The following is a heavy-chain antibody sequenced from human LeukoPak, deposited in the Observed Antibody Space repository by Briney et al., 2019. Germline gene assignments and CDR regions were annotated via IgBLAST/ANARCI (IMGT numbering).Heavy chain of an antibody. CDR2: ISSDGTDT. J-gene: IGHJ6*02. CDR3: ARDVNHAMHV. V-gene: IGHV3-74*01. CDR1: GVPFTSYW. Sequence: PGGSLRLSCAASGVPFTSYWMHWVRQAPGKGLVWVSRISSDGTDTTYAASVKGRFTISRDNAKNTLYLQMNSLRAEDTAVYYSARDVNHAMHVWGQGTTVIVS.